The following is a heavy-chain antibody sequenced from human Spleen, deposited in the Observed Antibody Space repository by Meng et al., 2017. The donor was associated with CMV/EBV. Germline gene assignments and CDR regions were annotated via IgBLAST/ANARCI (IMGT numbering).Heavy chain of an antibody. CDR3: ARGRFLEWLFHFDY. D-gene: IGHD3-3*01. J-gene: IGHJ4*02. CDR1: RYTFTSYN. Sequence: ASVKVSCKASRYTFTSYNVHWVRQAPGQGLEWMGIINPSGGSTTYAQRFQGRVTMTRDTSISTAYMELSRLRSDDTAVYYCARGRFLEWLFHFDYWGQGTLVTVSS. V-gene: IGHV1-46*01. CDR2: INPSGGST.